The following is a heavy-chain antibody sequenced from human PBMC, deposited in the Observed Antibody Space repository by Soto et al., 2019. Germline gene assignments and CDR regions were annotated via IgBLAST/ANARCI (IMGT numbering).Heavy chain of an antibody. CDR2: IYYSGST. V-gene: IGHV4-59*08. CDR3: ARQVSSSWRRWFDP. J-gene: IGHJ5*02. D-gene: IGHD6-13*01. CDR1: GGSISSYY. Sequence: PSETLSLTCTVSGGSISSYYWSWIRQPPGKGLEWIGYIYYSGSTNYNPSLKSRVTISVDTSKNQFSLKLSSVTAADTAVYYCARQVSSSWRRWFDPWGQGTLVTVSS.